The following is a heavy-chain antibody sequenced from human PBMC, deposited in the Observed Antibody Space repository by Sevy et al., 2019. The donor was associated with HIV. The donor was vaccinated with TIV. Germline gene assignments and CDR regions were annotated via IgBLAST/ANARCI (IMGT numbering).Heavy chain of an antibody. J-gene: IGHJ4*02. Sequence: ASVKVSCKASGFTFTSSAVQWVRQARGQRLEWIGWIVVGSGNTNYAQKFQGRVTITADESTSTAYMELTSLKSDDTAMYYCARGGGVGATTTPDSWGQGTLVTVSS. CDR1: GFTFTSSA. CDR3: ARGGGVGATTTPDS. CDR2: IVVGSGNT. D-gene: IGHD1-26*01. V-gene: IGHV1-58*01.